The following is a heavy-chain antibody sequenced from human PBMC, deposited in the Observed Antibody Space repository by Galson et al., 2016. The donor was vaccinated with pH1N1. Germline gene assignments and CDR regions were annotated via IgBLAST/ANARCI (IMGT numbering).Heavy chain of an antibody. V-gene: IGHV1-69*04. CDR3: APGGDDYGGNPHWFDP. CDR2: IVPIPGVT. D-gene: IGHD4-23*01. CDR1: GGTFSTYV. J-gene: IGHJ5*02. Sequence: SVKVSCKASGGTFSTYVIIWVRQAPGQGLEWMGRIVPIPGVTNYAQKFQDRVTITADESTSTAYMELSSLRSEDTGVYYCAPGGDDYGGNPHWFDPWGQGTLVTVSS.